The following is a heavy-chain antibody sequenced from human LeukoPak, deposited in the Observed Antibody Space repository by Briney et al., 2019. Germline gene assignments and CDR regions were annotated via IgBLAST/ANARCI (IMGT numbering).Heavy chain of an antibody. J-gene: IGHJ6*03. V-gene: IGHV4-31*03. CDR2: INYSGST. D-gene: IGHD5-18*01. CDR3: ARDPPHTANYYYYMDV. Sequence: ASETLSLTCTVSGGSISSGGYYWSWIRQHPGKGLEWIGYINYSGSTYYNPSLKSRVTISVDTSKNQFSLKLSSVTAADTAVYYCARDPPHTANYYYYMDVWGKGTTVTVSS. CDR1: GGSISSGGYY.